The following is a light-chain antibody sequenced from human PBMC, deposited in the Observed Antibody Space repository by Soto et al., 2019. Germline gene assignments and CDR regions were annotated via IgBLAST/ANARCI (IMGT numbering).Light chain of an antibody. V-gene: IGKV3-20*01. CDR2: GAS. Sequence: IVLTQSPGTLSLSPGERATLSCRASQSVSNSYLAWYQQKPGQAPRLLIYGASSRATGIPDRFSGSVSGTDFTLTITRLEPEDFVVYYCQQYGSSPRTFGQGTKVEIK. J-gene: IGKJ1*01. CDR3: QQYGSSPRT. CDR1: QSVSNSY.